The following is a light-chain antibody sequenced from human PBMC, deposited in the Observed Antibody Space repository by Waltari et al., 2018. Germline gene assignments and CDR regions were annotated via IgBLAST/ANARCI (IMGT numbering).Light chain of an antibody. CDR1: SSDVGGSDF. V-gene: IGLV2-8*01. CDR2: EIT. J-gene: IGLJ3*02. Sequence: QSALTQPPSASGSPGQSITIACTGTSSDVGGSDFFSWYPQYPGKAPTLIMYEITKRPAGIPDRFTGSKSGNTASLTVSGLQPEDEAEYFCSSYAATDNLVYGGGTKLTV. CDR3: SSYAATDNLV.